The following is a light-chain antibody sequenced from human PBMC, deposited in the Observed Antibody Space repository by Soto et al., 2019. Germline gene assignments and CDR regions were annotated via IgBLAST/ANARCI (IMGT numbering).Light chain of an antibody. V-gene: IGLV1-44*01. CDR3: AAWDDSLNGPV. CDR2: TNY. CDR1: TSNIGGNT. J-gene: IGLJ2*01. Sequence: QLVLTQPPSASGTPGQGVTISCSGSTSNIGGNTVNWYQQLPGTAPKLLIYTNYQRPSGVPDRFSGSKSGTSASLAISGLQSEDEAAYYCAAWDDSLNGPVFGGGTKMTVL.